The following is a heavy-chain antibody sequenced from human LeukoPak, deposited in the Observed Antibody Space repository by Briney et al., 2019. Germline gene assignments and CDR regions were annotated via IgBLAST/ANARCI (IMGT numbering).Heavy chain of an antibody. CDR1: GFTFSSYG. Sequence: GGSLRLSCAASGFTFSSYGMHWVRQAPGKGLEWVAVISYDGSNKYYADSVKGRFTISRDNSKNTLYLQMNSLRAEDTAVYYCARGRSSGWYAAYWGQGTLVTVSS. V-gene: IGHV3-30*03. CDR3: ARGRSSGWYAAY. J-gene: IGHJ4*02. CDR2: ISYDGSNK. D-gene: IGHD6-19*01.